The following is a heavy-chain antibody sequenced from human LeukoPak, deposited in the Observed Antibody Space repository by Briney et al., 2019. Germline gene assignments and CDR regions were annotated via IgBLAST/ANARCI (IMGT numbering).Heavy chain of an antibody. CDR1: GFTFSSYS. CDR2: ITSSSSYI. D-gene: IGHD3-22*01. CDR3: ARHVVAVGFDY. J-gene: IGHJ4*02. Sequence: AGGSLRLSCAASGFTFSSYSMNWVRQAPGKGLEWVSSITSSSSYIYYADSVKGRFTISRDNAKNSLYLQMNSLRAEDTAVYYCARHVVAVGFDYWGQGTLVTVSS. V-gene: IGHV3-21*01.